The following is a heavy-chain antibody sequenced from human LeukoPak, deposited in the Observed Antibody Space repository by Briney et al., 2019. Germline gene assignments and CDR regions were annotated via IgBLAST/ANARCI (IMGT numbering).Heavy chain of an antibody. CDR1: GFTFSIYW. CDR3: ARWDAYYTGGIGYSGDFAFDF. V-gene: IGHV3-7*01. Sequence: GGSLRLSCAAAGFTFSIYWMSWVRQAPGKGLEWVASMKGGGSVKHFLDSVEGRFTISRDNAKNSLYLQMNSLGAEDTAIYYCARWDAYYTGGIGYSGDFAFDFWGQGTLVTVSS. J-gene: IGHJ3*01. D-gene: IGHD2-8*02. CDR2: MKGGGSVK.